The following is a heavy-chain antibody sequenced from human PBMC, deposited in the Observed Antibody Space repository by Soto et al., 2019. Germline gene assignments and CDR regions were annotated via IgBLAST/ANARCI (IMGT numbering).Heavy chain of an antibody. CDR2: MSTTNAI. CDR3: VRDSAWAFDF. J-gene: IGHJ4*02. CDR1: GFTFSTYN. D-gene: IGHD1-26*01. V-gene: IGHV3-48*02. Sequence: PGGSLRLSCAASGFTFSTYNMNRVRQAPGKGLEWVSYMSTTNAIYYADSVRGRFTISRDNAKNLLDLQMNSLREEDTAVYYCVRDSAWAFDFWGQGTLVTVSS.